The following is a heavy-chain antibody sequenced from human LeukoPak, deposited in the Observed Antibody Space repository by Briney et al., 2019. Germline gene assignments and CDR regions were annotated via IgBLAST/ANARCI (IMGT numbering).Heavy chain of an antibody. J-gene: IGHJ3*02. CDR3: ARDRLEQLAFGAFDI. CDR1: GGSINSYY. D-gene: IGHD6-13*01. V-gene: IGHV4-59*06. CDR2: IYYSGST. Sequence: SETLSLTCTVSGGSINSYYWSWIRQPPGKGLEWIGYIYYSGSTYYNPSLKSRVTISVGTSKNQFSLKLSSVTAADTAVYYCARDRLEQLAFGAFDIWGQGTMVTVSS.